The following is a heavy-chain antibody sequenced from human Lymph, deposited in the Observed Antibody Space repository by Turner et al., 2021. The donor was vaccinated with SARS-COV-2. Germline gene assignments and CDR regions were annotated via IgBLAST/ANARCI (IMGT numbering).Heavy chain of an antibody. Sequence: EVLLVETGGGLIQPGGSLRLSCAASGIIVCRNYMNWGRQAPGKGLEWVSVIYSGGTTYYADSVKGRFTISRDNSKNTLYLQKNSLRVEDTAVYYCARDLGTYGMDVWGQGTTVTVSS. J-gene: IGHJ6*02. V-gene: IGHV3-53*02. CDR3: ARDLGTYGMDV. CDR2: IYSGGTT. D-gene: IGHD6-13*01. CDR1: GIIVCRNY.